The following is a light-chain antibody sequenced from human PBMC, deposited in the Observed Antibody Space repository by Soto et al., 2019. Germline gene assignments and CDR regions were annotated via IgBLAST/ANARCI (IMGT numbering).Light chain of an antibody. Sequence: DIHMTQSPSTLSASVGDRVTITCRASQSISIWLAWYQQKPGKAPNLLIYKTSSLETGVPSRFSGSGSGTEFTPTTSSQQPNDFATYYCQHWNDYSWSFGQGSKVEIK. CDR2: KTS. V-gene: IGKV1-5*03. J-gene: IGKJ1*01. CDR1: QSISIW. CDR3: QHWNDYSWS.